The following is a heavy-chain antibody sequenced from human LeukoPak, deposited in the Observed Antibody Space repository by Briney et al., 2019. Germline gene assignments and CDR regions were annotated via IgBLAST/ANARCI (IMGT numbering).Heavy chain of an antibody. Sequence: PGGSLRLSCGASGFTVCSNYVRWVRQAPGKGLEWVSANSGSGGSTYYADSVKGRFTISTDNSKNTLYLQMNSLRAEDTAVYYCAKDSRIPAGGTEPSDYWGQGTLVTVSS. J-gene: IGHJ4*02. CDR3: AKDSRIPAGGTEPSDY. V-gene: IGHV3-23*01. CDR1: GFTVCSNY. D-gene: IGHD6-13*01. CDR2: NSGSGGST.